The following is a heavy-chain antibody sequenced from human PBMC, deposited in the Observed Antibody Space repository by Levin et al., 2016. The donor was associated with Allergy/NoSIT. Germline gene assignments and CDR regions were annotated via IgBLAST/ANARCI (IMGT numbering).Heavy chain of an antibody. V-gene: IGHV3-64*01. J-gene: IGHJ4*01. D-gene: IGHD1/OR15-1a*01. CDR3: ARGGMGTSIFDY. Sequence: GESLKISCAASGFSFSSYTMHWVRQAPGKGLEFVSVVSSNGGSTFYANSVKGRFTISRDNSKNTLFLQMGSLSAEDMGVYYCARGGMGTSIFDYWGHGTLVTVSS. CDR1: GFSFSSYT. CDR2: VSSNGGST.